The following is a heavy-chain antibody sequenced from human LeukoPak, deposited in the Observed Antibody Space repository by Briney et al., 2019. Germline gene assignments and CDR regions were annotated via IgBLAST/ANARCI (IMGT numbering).Heavy chain of an antibody. CDR1: GFTLSDYY. V-gene: IGHV3-11*01. CDR3: ARVRDSCCSSTSYYTCYYYYMDV. CDR2: ISSSGSTI. J-gene: IGHJ6*03. D-gene: IGHD2-2*02. Sequence: GGSLRLSCAASGFTLSDYYMSWIRQAPGKGLEWVSYISSSGSTIYYADSVKGRFTISRDNAKNSLYLQMNSLRAEDTAVYYCARVRDSCCSSTSYYTCYYYYMDVWGKGTTVTVSS.